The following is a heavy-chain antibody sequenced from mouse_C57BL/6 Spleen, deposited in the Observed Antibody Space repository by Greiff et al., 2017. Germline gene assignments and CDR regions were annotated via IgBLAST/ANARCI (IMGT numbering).Heavy chain of an antibody. D-gene: IGHD1-1*01. Sequence: VKLQESGTELVKPGASVKLSCKASGYTFTSYWMHWVKQRPGQGLEWIGNINPSNGGTNYNEKFKRKATLTVDKSSSTAYMQLSSLTSEDSAVYYCARGGYGSSYVPHYYAMDYWGQGTSVTVSS. V-gene: IGHV1-53*01. CDR3: ARGGYGSSYVPHYYAMDY. J-gene: IGHJ4*01. CDR1: GYTFTSYW. CDR2: INPSNGGT.